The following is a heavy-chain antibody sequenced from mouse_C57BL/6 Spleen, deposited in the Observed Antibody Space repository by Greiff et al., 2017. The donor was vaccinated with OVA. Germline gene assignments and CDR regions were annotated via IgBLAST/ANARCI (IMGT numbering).Heavy chain of an antibody. CDR1: GYTFTDYY. J-gene: IGHJ4*01. D-gene: IGHD1-1*01. CDR3: ARWRYYGSNYAMDY. CDR2: INPNNGGT. V-gene: IGHV1-26*01. Sequence: EVQLQQSGPELVKPGASVMISCKASGYTFTDYYMNWVKQSHGKSLEWIGDINPNNGGTSYNQKFKGKATLTVDKSSSTAYMELRSLTSEDSAVYYCARWRYYGSNYAMDYWGQGTSVTVSS.